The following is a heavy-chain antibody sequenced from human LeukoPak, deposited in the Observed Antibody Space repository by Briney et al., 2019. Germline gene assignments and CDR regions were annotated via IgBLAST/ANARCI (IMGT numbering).Heavy chain of an antibody. CDR3: ARDKTYGMDV. V-gene: IGHV3-48*04. J-gene: IGHJ6*02. Sequence: GGSLRLSCAASGFTFSSYSMNWIRQAPGKGLEWVSYISSSSSTIYYADSVKGRFTISRDNAKNSLYLQMNSLRAEDTAVYYCARDKTYGMDVWGQGTTVTVSS. CDR1: GFTFSSYS. CDR2: ISSSSSTI.